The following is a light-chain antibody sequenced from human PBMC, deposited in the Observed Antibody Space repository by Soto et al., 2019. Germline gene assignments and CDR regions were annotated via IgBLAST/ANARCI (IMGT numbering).Light chain of an antibody. Sequence: QSVLTQPPSVSGAPGQRVTISCAGSSSNIGAGYDVHWYQQLPGTAPKLLIYGNSNRPSGVPDRFSGSESGTSASLAITGLQAADEADYYCQSYDSSLSALVFGGGTKVTVL. CDR1: SSNIGAGYD. CDR2: GNS. V-gene: IGLV1-40*01. J-gene: IGLJ2*01. CDR3: QSYDSSLSALV.